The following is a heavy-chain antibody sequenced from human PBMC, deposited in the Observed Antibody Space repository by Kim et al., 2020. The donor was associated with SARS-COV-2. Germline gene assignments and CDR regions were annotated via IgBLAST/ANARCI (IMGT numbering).Heavy chain of an antibody. Sequence: GGSLRLSCAASGFTFSSYGMHWVRQAPGKGLEWVAVISYDGSNKYYADSVKGRFTISRDNSKNTLYLQMNSLRAEDTAVYYCARERAAAGSFDYWGQGTLVTVSS. V-gene: IGHV3-33*05. D-gene: IGHD6-13*01. CDR2: ISYDGSNK. J-gene: IGHJ4*02. CDR3: ARERAAAGSFDY. CDR1: GFTFSSYG.